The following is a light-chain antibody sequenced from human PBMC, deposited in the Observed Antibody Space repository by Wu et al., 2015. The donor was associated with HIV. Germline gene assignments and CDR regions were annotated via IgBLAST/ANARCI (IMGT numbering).Light chain of an antibody. Sequence: PRGRATLSCRASQSVSTFLAWYQQKPGQAPRLLIYGASNRATGIPARFSGSGSGTDFTLTISSLEPEDFAIYYCQQRSVWPWTFGQGTKVDTK. CDR1: QSVSTF. CDR3: QQRSVWPWT. CDR2: GAS. J-gene: IGKJ1*01. V-gene: IGKV3-11*01.